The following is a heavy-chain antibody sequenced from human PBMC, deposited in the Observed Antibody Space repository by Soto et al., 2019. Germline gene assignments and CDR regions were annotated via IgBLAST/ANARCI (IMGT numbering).Heavy chain of an antibody. CDR3: TRHEGGAAADRPLDY. CDR1: GGSVRSSTYY. D-gene: IGHD6-13*01. V-gene: IGHV4-39*01. CDR2: IYYSGST. Sequence: QLRLQESGPGLVKSSETLSLTCTVSGGSVRSSTYYWGWIRQSPGKGLEWIGSIYYSGSTHNNPSLKSRVTMSVDTYTKQFSLKLMSVTAADTAIYYCTRHEGGAAADRPLDYWGQGTLVTVSS. J-gene: IGHJ4*02.